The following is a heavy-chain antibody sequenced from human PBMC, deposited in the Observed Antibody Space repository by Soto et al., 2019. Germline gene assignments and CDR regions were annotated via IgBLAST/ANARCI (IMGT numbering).Heavy chain of an antibody. J-gene: IGHJ4*01. Sequence: PXXSLRLSCAASRFTFNSYSMNWVRQAPGRGLEWVSYIXSSSSXIYYADYVKGXXTISRDNXXNSLYLQMNRLRAEDTAVYYCARDPAEWLFVDYWGLGTLVTVSS. CDR3: ARDPAEWLFVDY. CDR2: IXSSSSXI. D-gene: IGHD3-3*01. CDR1: RFTFNSYS. V-gene: IGHV3-48*01.